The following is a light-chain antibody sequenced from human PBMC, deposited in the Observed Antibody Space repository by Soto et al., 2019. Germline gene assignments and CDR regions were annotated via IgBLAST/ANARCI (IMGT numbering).Light chain of an antibody. CDR2: GAS. J-gene: IGKJ1*01. CDR1: ESVSSTY. V-gene: IGKV3-20*01. Sequence: EIVLTQSPGTLSLSPGERATLSCRATESVSSTYLAWYQQKPGQAPRLLIYGASSRATGIPGRFSGSGSGTEFTLTISSLQSEDFAVYYCQHYYNWPRTFGQGTKVDIK. CDR3: QHYYNWPRT.